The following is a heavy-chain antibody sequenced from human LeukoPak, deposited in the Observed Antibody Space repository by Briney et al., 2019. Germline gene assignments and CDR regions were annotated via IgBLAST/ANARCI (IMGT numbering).Heavy chain of an antibody. Sequence: ASVKVSCKASGYTFTGYYIHWVRQVPGQGPEWMAFINPDSGDSYSAPNFQGRVTMTRDASISTASMEVNWLTSDDTAVYYCATGVATAFTYWGQRTLVTVS. J-gene: IGHJ4*02. D-gene: IGHD5-12*01. CDR1: GYTFTGYY. CDR3: ATGVATAFTY. V-gene: IGHV1-2*02. CDR2: INPDSGDS.